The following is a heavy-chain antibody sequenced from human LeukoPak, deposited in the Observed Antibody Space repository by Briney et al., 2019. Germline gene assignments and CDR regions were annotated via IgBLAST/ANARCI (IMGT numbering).Heavy chain of an antibody. CDR1: GGSISSYY. D-gene: IGHD3-22*01. Sequence: PSETLSLTCTVSGGSISSYYWSWIRQPPGKGLEWIGYIYYSGSTNYNPSLESRVTISVDTSKNQFSLKLSSVTAADTAVYYCARHFAYDSSGYYPDFDYWGQGTLVTVSS. CDR2: IYYSGST. V-gene: IGHV4-59*08. CDR3: ARHFAYDSSGYYPDFDY. J-gene: IGHJ4*02.